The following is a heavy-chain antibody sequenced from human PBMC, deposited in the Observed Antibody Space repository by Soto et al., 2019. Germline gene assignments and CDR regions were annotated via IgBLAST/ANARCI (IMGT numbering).Heavy chain of an antibody. Sequence: GASVKVSCKASGGTFSSYAISWVRQAPGQGLEWMGGMNPNSGNTDYAQKFQGRVTMTRNTSISTAYMELSSLRSEDTAVYYCARGPREGLEWLLNYYYYYMDVWGKGTTVTVSS. D-gene: IGHD3-3*01. CDR3: ARGPREGLEWLLNYYYYYMDV. J-gene: IGHJ6*03. CDR2: MNPNSGNT. CDR1: GGTFSSYA. V-gene: IGHV1-8*02.